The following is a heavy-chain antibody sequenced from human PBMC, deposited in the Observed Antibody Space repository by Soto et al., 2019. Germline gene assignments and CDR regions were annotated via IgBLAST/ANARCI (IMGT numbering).Heavy chain of an antibody. Sequence: ASVKVSCKASGGTFSSYAISWVRQAPGQGLEWMGWMIPNSGTTGYAQKFQGRVTMTRNTSISTAYMELSSLRSEDTAVYYCARYCSGGSCFGGNDAFDIWGQGTMVTVSS. CDR3: ARYCSGGSCFGGNDAFDI. D-gene: IGHD2-15*01. CDR2: MIPNSGTT. V-gene: IGHV1-8*02. CDR1: GGTFSSYA. J-gene: IGHJ3*02.